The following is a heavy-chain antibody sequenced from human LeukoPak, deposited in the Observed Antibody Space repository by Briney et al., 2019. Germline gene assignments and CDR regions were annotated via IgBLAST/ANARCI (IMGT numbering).Heavy chain of an antibody. D-gene: IGHD2-15*01. CDR3: AREGGRGSSNLDYFDY. CDR1: GFTFSRYT. Sequence: GESLRLSCAASGFTFSRYTISWVRQAPGKGLEWVSSISSNGAYIYYADSMEGRFTISRDNAKNSLSLQMDSLRAEDTAIYYCAREGGRGSSNLDYFDYWGQGMLVTVSS. V-gene: IGHV3-21*01. J-gene: IGHJ4*02. CDR2: ISSNGAYI.